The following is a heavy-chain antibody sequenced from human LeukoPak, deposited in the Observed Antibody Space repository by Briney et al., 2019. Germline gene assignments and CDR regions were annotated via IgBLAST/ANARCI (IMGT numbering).Heavy chain of an antibody. CDR1: GFTFSSYA. J-gene: IGHJ4*02. V-gene: IGHV3-30*18. D-gene: IGHD3-10*01. Sequence: GGSLRLSCAASGFTFSSYAMHWVRQAPGKGLEWVAVISSDGSNKYYADSVKGRFTISRDNSRNTLYLQMNSLRAEDTALYYCAKVFIWFGELSHFDYWGQGTLVTVSS. CDR3: AKVFIWFGELSHFDY. CDR2: ISSDGSNK.